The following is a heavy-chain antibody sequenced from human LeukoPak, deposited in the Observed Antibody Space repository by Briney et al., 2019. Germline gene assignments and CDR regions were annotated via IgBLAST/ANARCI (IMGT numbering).Heavy chain of an antibody. J-gene: IGHJ4*02. D-gene: IGHD2-2*01. V-gene: IGHV3-7*01. CDR1: GFTFSSYW. CDR2: IKQDGSEK. CDR3: AREPIVVVPAALFDY. Sequence: GGSLRLSCAASGFTFSSYWMSWVRQAPGKGLEWVANIKQDGSEKYYVDSVKGRFTISRDNAKNSLYLQMNSLRAEDTAVYYCAREPIVVVPAALFDYWGQGTLVTVSS.